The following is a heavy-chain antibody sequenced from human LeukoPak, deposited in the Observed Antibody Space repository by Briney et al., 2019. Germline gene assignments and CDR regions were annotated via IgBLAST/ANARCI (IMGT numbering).Heavy chain of an antibody. Sequence: GGSLRLSCAASGFTFSSYWMHWVRQAPGKGLVWVSRINSDGSSTSYADSVKGRFTISRDNAKNTLYLQMNSLRAEDTAVYYCAKGNAAGAGDFDYWGQGTLVTVSS. J-gene: IGHJ4*02. CDR1: GFTFSSYW. CDR3: AKGNAAGAGDFDY. V-gene: IGHV3-74*01. D-gene: IGHD1-1*01. CDR2: INSDGSST.